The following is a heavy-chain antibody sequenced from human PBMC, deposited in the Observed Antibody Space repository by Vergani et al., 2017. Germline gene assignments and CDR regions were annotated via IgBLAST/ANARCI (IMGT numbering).Heavy chain of an antibody. D-gene: IGHD2-8*02. V-gene: IGHV3-21*01. CDR3: ARDFFPGLGVPDAFDI. CDR2: ISSSSSYI. Sequence: EVQLVESGGGLVKSGGSLRLSCAVSGFTFSSYSMHWVRQAPGKGLEWVSSISSSSSYIYYADSVKGRFTISRDNAKNSLYLQMNSLRAEDTAVYYCARDFFPGLGVPDAFDIWGQGTMVTVSS. CDR1: GFTFSSYS. J-gene: IGHJ3*02.